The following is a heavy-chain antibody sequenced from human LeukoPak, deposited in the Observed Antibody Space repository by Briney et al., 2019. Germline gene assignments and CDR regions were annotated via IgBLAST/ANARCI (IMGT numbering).Heavy chain of an antibody. Sequence: GRSLRLSCAASGFTFSNYAMYWVRQAPGKGLEWVSYISSSSSTIYYADSVKGRFTISRDNAKNSLYLQMNSLRAEDTAVYYCARDGGLGFDPWGQGTLVTVSS. CDR2: ISSSSSTI. J-gene: IGHJ5*02. CDR1: GFTFSNYA. CDR3: ARDGGLGFDP. V-gene: IGHV3-48*01. D-gene: IGHD3-16*01.